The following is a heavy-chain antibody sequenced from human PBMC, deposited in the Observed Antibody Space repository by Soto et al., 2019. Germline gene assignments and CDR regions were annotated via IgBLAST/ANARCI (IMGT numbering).Heavy chain of an antibody. CDR1: GFTCSSYD. J-gene: IGHJ3*02. CDR2: ILVRGST. D-gene: IGHD2-8*02. Sequence: GGSLRLSCAASGFTCSSYDMSWVRQAPGKGLEWVSTILVRGSTHYPDSVRGRFTISRDNSKNTVFLQMNSLTAGDTAVYYCAKATATGGGAFDICGQGTMVTVSS. CDR3: AKATATGGGAFDI. V-gene: IGHV3-23*01.